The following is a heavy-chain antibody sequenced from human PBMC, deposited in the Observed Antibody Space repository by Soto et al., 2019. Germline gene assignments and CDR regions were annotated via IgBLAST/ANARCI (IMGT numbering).Heavy chain of an antibody. CDR2: IIPILNIA. CDR1: GGTFSSYP. V-gene: IGHV1-69*02. J-gene: IGHJ5*02. D-gene: IGHD2-21*01. Sequence: QVQLVQSGAEVKKPGSSVKVSCKASGGTFSSYPISWVRQAPGQGLEWMGRIIPILNIANYAQKFQGRVTLTADKSTNTAYMELSSLRSEDTAVYYCARTRAATDSIYWFDPWGQGTLVTVSS. CDR3: ARTRAATDSIYWFDP.